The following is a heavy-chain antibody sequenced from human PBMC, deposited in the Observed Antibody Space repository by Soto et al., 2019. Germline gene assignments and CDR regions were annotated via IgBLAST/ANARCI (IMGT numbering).Heavy chain of an antibody. Sequence: VGSLRLSCAASGFTFSSYAMHWVRQAPGKGLEWVAVISYDGSNKYYADSVKGRFTISRDNSKNTLYLQMNSLRAEDTAVYYVQSEGMDVWGQGTTVTGSS. CDR3: QSEGMDV. J-gene: IGHJ6*02. D-gene: IGHD6-19*01. CDR1: GFTFSSYA. CDR2: ISYDGSNK. V-gene: IGHV3-30-3*01.